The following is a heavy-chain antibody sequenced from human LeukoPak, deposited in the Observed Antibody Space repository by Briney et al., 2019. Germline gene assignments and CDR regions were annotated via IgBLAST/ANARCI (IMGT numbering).Heavy chain of an antibody. J-gene: IGHJ3*02. CDR3: ASLNYDSSGYPGGAFDI. CDR1: GFTFSSYS. D-gene: IGHD3-22*01. CDR2: ISSSSNYI. Sequence: GGSLRLSXAASGFTFSSYSMNWVRQAPGKGPEWVSSISSSSNYIYYADSVKGRFTISRDNAKNSLYLQMNSLRAEDTAVYYCASLNYDSSGYPGGAFDIWGQGTMVTVSS. V-gene: IGHV3-21*01.